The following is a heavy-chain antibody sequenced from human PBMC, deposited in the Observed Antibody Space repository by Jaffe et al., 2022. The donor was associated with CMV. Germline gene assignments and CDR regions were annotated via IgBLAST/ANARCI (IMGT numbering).Heavy chain of an antibody. V-gene: IGHV3-74*01. D-gene: IGHD2-15*01. CDR2: IKSDGSST. CDR1: GFTFSTYW. J-gene: IGHJ6*03. Sequence: EVQLVESGGGLVQPGGSLRLSCAASGFTFSTYWMHWVRQAPGKGLVWVSRIKSDGSSTAYADSVKGRFTVSRDNAKNTLDLQMNTLRAEDTAVYFCARGHCSGGTCYGNYYMDVWGKGTTVTVSS. CDR3: ARGHCSGGTCYGNYYMDV.